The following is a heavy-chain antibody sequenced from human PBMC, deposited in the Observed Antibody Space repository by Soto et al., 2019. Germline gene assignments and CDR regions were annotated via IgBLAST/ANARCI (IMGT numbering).Heavy chain of an antibody. CDR2: INAKSGGT. V-gene: IGHV1-2*02. CDR1: GYTITAHL. D-gene: IGHD1-26*01. J-gene: IGHJ3*02. CDR3: ARRAWENSDGFDM. Sequence: ASVRVSCKASGYTITAHLLHWVRQATGQGLEWMGWINAKSGGTDYAQKLQGRVTMTTDTSTSTAYMELRSLRSDDTAVYYCARRAWENSDGFDMWGQGTMVTVSS.